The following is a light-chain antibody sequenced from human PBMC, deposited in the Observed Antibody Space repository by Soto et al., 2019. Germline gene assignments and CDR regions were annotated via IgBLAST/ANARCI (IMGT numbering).Light chain of an antibody. J-gene: IGKJ4*01. CDR1: QSVSSNF. CDR3: QQYGSSPLT. V-gene: IGKV3-20*01. CDR2: GAS. Sequence: EIVLSQSPGTLSLSPGEGATLSCRASQSVSSNFLAWYQRKPGQAPRLLMYGASSRATGIPDRFSGSGSGTDFTRTISRLEPEDFAVYYCQQYGSSPLTFGGGTKVEIK.